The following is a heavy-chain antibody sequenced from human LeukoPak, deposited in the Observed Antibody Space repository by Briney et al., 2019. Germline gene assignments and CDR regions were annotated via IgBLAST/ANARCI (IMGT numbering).Heavy chain of an antibody. V-gene: IGHV4-59*01. CDR1: GGSISSYY. CDR2: IYYSGST. CDR3: ARIEYYYYYMDV. Sequence: PSETLSLTCTVSGGSISSYYWSWIRQPPGKGLEWIGYIYYSGSTNYNPSLKSRVTISVDTSKNQFSLKLSSVTAADTAVYYCARIEYYYYYMDVWGNGTTVTVSS. J-gene: IGHJ6*03.